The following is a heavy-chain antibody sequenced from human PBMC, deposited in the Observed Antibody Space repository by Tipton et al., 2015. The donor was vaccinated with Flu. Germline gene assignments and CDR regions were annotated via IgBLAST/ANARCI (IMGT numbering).Heavy chain of an antibody. CDR3: ARQGFLEQLPYAFDI. V-gene: IGHV5-51*01. CDR2: IYPGDSDT. CDR1: GYSFTSYW. J-gene: IGHJ3*02. D-gene: IGHD3-3*01. Sequence: QLVQSGAEVKKPGESLKISCKGSGYSFTSYWIGWVRQMPGKGLGWMGIIYPGDSDTRYSPSFQGQVTISADKSISTAYLQWSSLKASDPAMYYCARQGFLEQLPYAFDIWGQGTMVTVSS.